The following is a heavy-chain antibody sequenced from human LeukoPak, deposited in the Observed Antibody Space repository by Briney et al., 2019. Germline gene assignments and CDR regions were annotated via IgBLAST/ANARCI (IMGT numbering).Heavy chain of an antibody. CDR2: IRSKAYGGTT. CDR1: GFTFSSYA. V-gene: IGHV3-49*04. D-gene: IGHD3-9*01. Sequence: PGGSLRLSCAASGFTFSSYAMSWVRQAPGKGLEWVGFIRSKAYGGTTEYAASVKGRFTISRDDSKSIAYLQMNSLKTEDTAVYYCTRAGLTYYDLLTGYYFDYWGQGTLVPVSS. CDR3: TRAGLTYYDLLTGYYFDY. J-gene: IGHJ4*02.